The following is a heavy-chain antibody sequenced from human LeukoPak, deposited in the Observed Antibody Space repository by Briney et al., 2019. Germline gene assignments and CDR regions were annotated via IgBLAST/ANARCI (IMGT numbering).Heavy chain of an antibody. V-gene: IGHV3-30*18. CDR3: AKLDDSSGVDY. D-gene: IGHD3-22*01. Sequence: GGSLRLSCAASGFTFSSYGMHWVRQAPGKGLEWVAVISYDGSNKYYADSVKGRFTISRDNSKNTLYLQMNSLRAEDTAVYYCAKLDDSSGVDYWGQGTLVTVS. J-gene: IGHJ4*02. CDR1: GFTFSSYG. CDR2: ISYDGSNK.